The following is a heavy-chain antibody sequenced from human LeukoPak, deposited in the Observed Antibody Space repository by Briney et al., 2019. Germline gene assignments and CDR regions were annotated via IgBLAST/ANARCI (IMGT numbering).Heavy chain of an antibody. J-gene: IGHJ4*02. V-gene: IGHV4-38-2*02. CDR1: GYSISSGYY. CDR2: IYHSGST. CDR3: ARDLQIRGYSYGWDY. D-gene: IGHD5-18*01. Sequence: SETLSLTCTVSGYSISSGYYWGWIRQPPGKGLEWIGSIYHSGSTYYNPSLKSRVTISVDTSKNQFSLKLSSVTAADTAVYYCARDLQIRGYSYGWDYWGQGTLVTVSS.